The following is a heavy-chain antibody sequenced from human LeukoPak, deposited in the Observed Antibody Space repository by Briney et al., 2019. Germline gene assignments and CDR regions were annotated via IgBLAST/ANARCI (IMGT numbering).Heavy chain of an antibody. V-gene: IGHV1-46*01. CDR2: INPSGGST. J-gene: IGHJ4*02. CDR1: GYTFTSNY. CDR3: ARDLAGYYYDSSGYYPNPLIDY. Sequence: PEASVKVSCKAFGYTFTSNYMHWVRQAPGQGLEWMGIINPSGGSTSYAQKFQGRITLSRDTSTSTAYMELRSPRSDDTAVYYCARDLAGYYYDSSGYYPNPLIDYWGQGTLVTVSS. D-gene: IGHD3-22*01.